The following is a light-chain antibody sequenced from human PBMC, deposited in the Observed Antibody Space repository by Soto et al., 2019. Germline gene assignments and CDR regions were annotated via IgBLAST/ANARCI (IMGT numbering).Light chain of an antibody. J-gene: IGLJ2*01. V-gene: IGLV2-14*03. Sequence: QSALTQPASVSGSPGQSITISCTGTSSDVGGYNYVSWYQHHPGKVPKLLIYDVNMRPPGIPNRFSGSKSGNTASLTISGIQAEDEGYYYCGSYTNSITLVFGGGTKVTVL. CDR1: SSDVGGYNY. CDR2: DVN. CDR3: GSYTNSITLV.